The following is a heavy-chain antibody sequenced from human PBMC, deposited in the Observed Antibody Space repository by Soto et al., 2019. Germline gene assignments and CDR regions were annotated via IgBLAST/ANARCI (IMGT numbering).Heavy chain of an antibody. D-gene: IGHD6-19*01. CDR3: ARGGAVAGTFYYYYMDV. V-gene: IGHV1-18*01. J-gene: IGHJ6*03. Sequence: GASVKVSCTASGYTFTSYGISWVRQAPGQGFEWMGWISAYNGNTNYAQKLQGRVTMTTDTSTSTAYMELRSLRSDDTAVYYWARGGAVAGTFYYYYMDVWGKGTTVTVSS. CDR1: GYTFTSYG. CDR2: ISAYNGNT.